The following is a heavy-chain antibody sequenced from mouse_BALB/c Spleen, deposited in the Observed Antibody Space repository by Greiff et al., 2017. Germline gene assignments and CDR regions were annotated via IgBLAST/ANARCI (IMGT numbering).Heavy chain of an antibody. D-gene: IGHD1-1*01. V-gene: IGHV6-6*02. J-gene: IGHJ2*01. CDR3: TCYGVDY. CDR1: GFTFSNYW. Sequence: EVKVVESGGGLVQPGGSMKLSCVASGFTFSNYWMNWVRQSPEKGLEWVAEIRLKSNNYATHYAESVKGRFTISRDDSKSSVYLQMNNLRAEDTGIYYCTCYGVDYWGQGTTLTVSS. CDR2: IRLKSNNYAT.